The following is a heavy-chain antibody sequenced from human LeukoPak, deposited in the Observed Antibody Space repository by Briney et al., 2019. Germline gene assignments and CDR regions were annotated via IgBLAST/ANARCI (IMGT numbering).Heavy chain of an antibody. CDR2: INTNTGNP. CDR3: ARELALFYYDSSGSGY. D-gene: IGHD3-22*01. CDR1: GYTFTSYA. V-gene: IGHV7-4-1*02. Sequence: GASVKVSCKASGYTFTSYAMNWVRQAPGQGLEWMGWINTNTGNPTYAQGFTGRFVFSLDTSVSTAYLQISSLKAEDTAVYYCARELALFYYDSSGSGYWGQGTLVTVSS. J-gene: IGHJ4*02.